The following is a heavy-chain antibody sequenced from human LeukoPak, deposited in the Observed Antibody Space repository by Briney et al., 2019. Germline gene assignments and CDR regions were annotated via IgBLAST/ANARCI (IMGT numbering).Heavy chain of an antibody. V-gene: IGHV4-59*01. J-gene: IGHJ6*04. CDR2: IYYSGST. CDR1: GGSISSYY. CDR3: ARDVNSYGLMDV. Sequence: SETLSLTCTVSGGSISSYYWSWIRQPPGKGLEWIGYIYYSGSTNYNPSLKSRVTISVDTSKNQFCLKLSSVTAADTAVYYCARDVNSYGLMDVWGKGTTVTVSS. D-gene: IGHD5-18*01.